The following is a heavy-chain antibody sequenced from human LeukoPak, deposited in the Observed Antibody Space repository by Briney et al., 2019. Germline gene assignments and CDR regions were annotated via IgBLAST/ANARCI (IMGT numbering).Heavy chain of an antibody. V-gene: IGHV1-2*02. CDR2: MNPKIGST. CDR1: VYRFTGYY. Sequence: ASVNVSCKTSVYRFTGYYLHWVRQPPGQGRDWMGWMNPKIGSTDYARKCQGRFTMTRDTSISTASMELPRIRSDDTAVYFCARGSDYDDYFYMDFWGKGTTVTVSS. J-gene: IGHJ6*03. CDR3: ARGSDYDDYFYMDF.